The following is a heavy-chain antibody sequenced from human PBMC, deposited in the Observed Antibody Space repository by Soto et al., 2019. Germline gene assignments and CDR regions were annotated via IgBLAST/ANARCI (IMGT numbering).Heavy chain of an antibody. D-gene: IGHD3-3*01. CDR3: NTDPYYDFWSGSYGMDV. CDR1: GFTFSNAW. V-gene: IGHV3-15*01. Sequence: SLRLSCAASGFTFSNAWMRWVRQAPGKGLEWVGCIKSKTDGGTTDYAAPVKGRFTISRDESKNTLYLQMNSLKTEDTAVYYCNTDPYYDFWSGSYGMDVWGQGTTVTAP. CDR2: IKSKTDGGTT. J-gene: IGHJ6*02.